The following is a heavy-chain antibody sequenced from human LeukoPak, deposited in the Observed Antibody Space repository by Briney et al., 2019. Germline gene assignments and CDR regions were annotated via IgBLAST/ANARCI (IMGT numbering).Heavy chain of an antibody. CDR3: ASPGYSYGLRTFDY. D-gene: IGHD5-18*01. V-gene: IGHV1-69*05. CDR2: IIPIFGTA. CDR1: GGTFSSYA. Sequence: VASVKVSCKASGGTFSSYAISWVRQAPGQGREWMGGIIPIFGTANYAQKFQGRVTITTDESTSTAYMELSSLRSEDTAVYYCASPGYSYGLRTFDYWGQGTLVTVSS. J-gene: IGHJ4*02.